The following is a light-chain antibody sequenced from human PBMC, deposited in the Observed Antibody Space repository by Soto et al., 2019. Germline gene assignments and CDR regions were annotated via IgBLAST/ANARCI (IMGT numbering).Light chain of an antibody. CDR1: QSLSSN. V-gene: IGKV3-15*01. J-gene: IGKJ2*01. CDR2: GAS. CDR3: QQYNNWPPYT. Sequence: EIVMTQSPSTLSVSLGERATLSCRASQSLSSNLAWYRQKPGQAPRLLIYGASTRATGIPARFSGSGSGTEFTLTISSLQSEDFAVYYCQQYNNWPPYTFGQGTKVDIK.